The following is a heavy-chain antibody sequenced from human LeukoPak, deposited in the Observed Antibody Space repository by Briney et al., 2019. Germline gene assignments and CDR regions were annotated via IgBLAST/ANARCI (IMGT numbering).Heavy chain of an antibody. CDR2: INPNSGGT. CDR1: GYTFTGYY. CDR3: ARYSSSWYYFDY. Sequence: GASVKVSCKASGYTFTGYYMHWVRQAPGQGLGWMGWINPNSGGTNYAQKFQGRVTMTRDTSISTAYMELSRLRSDDTAVYYCARYSSSWYYFDYWGQGTLVTVSS. J-gene: IGHJ4*02. V-gene: IGHV1-2*02. D-gene: IGHD6-13*01.